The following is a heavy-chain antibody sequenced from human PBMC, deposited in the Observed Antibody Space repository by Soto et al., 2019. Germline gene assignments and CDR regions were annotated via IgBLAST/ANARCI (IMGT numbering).Heavy chain of an antibody. J-gene: IGHJ4*02. D-gene: IGHD5-12*01. CDR2: IYYSGST. CDR3: ASGLEMATIGVDY. CDR1: CGSISSSSYY. Sequence: QLQLQESGPGLVKPSETLSLTCTVSCGSISSSSYYWGWIRQPPGKGLEWIGSIYYSGSTYYNPSLKSRVTISVDTSKNQFSLKLSSVTAADTAVYYCASGLEMATIGVDYWGQGTLVTVSS. V-gene: IGHV4-39*01.